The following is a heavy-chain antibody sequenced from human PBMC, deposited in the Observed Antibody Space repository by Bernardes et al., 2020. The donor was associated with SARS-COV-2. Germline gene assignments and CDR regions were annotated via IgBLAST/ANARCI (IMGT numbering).Heavy chain of an antibody. CDR1: GGSFSGFF. D-gene: IGHD1-1*01. CDR2: IDHGGST. V-gene: IGHV4-34*01. J-gene: IGHJ4*02. Sequence: ETLSLTCAVSGGSFSGFFWNWIRQSPGKGLEWIGEIDHGGSTNYNPSLKSRVTISVDTSKNQFSLRLTSVTAADTAVYYCARGDWEYNGRTPKQRLGTDFWGQGSLVTVSS. CDR3: ARGDWEYNGRTPKQRLGTDF.